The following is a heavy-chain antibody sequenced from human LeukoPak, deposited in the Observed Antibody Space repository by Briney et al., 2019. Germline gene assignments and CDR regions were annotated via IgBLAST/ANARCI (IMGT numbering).Heavy chain of an antibody. CDR2: IYSGGST. CDR1: GFTVSSNY. D-gene: IGHD4-17*01. Sequence: GGSLRLSCAASGFTVSSNYMSWVRQAPGKGLEWVSVIYSGGSTYYADSVKGRFTISRDNSKNTLYLQTNSLRAEDTAVYYCASQIAYGEGIDYWGQGTLVTVSS. V-gene: IGHV3-53*01. J-gene: IGHJ4*02. CDR3: ASQIAYGEGIDY.